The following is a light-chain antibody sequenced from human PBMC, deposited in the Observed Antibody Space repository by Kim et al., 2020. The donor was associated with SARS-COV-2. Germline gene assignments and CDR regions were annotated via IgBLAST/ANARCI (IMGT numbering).Light chain of an antibody. CDR2: IEKSGTS. J-gene: IGLJ3*02. Sequence: QPVLTQPSAASASVGSSVKLTCSLTDEKNYHGIAWHQLKPGKAPRYLLKIEKSGTSTKGSGIPDRFSGSTSGTDSYLSISNLQSDDEADYYCETWNFDARVFGGGTKLTVL. CDR1: DEKNYHG. V-gene: IGLV4-60*03. CDR3: ETWNFDARV.